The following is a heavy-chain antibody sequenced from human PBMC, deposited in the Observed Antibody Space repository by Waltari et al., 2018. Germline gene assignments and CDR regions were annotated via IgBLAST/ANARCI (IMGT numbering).Heavy chain of an antibody. J-gene: IGHJ4*02. CDR2: ISYDGSNK. CDR3: AKATTTVTLMDY. CDR1: GFTFSSYG. Sequence: QVQLVESGGGVVQPGRSLRLSCAASGFTFSSYGMPWVRQAPGKGLEWVAVISYDGSNKYYADSVKGRFTISRDNSKNTLYLQMNSLRAEDTAVYYCAKATTTVTLMDYWGQGTLVTVSS. D-gene: IGHD4-17*01. V-gene: IGHV3-30*18.